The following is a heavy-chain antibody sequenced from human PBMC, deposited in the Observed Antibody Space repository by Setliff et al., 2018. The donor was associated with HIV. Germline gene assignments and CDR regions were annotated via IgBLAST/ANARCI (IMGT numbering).Heavy chain of an antibody. J-gene: IGHJ4*02. Sequence: ASVKVSCKASGYTFSNYGISWLRQAPGQGPEWVASITSSGSVTYYRDSVRGWFTISRDNARNFLFLQMSSLRVEDTAIYYCATPRNYYGGGSLDHWGQGTLVTVSS. CDR3: ATPRNYYGGGSLDH. CDR1: GYTFSNYG. V-gene: IGHV3-21*06. CDR2: ITSSGSVT. D-gene: IGHD3-10*01.